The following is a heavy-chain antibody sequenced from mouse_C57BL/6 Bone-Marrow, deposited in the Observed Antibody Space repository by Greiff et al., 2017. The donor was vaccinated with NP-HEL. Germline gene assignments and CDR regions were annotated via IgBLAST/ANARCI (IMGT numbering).Heavy chain of an antibody. CDR2: IYPGDGDT. Sequence: LVESGPELVKPGASVKISCKASGYAFSSSWMNWVKQRPGKGLEWIGRIYPGDGDTNYNGKFKGKATLTADKSSSTAYMQLSSLTSEDSAVYFCARKAYYSNPWYFDVWGTGTTVTVSS. CDR1: GYAFSSSW. D-gene: IGHD2-5*01. CDR3: ARKAYYSNPWYFDV. V-gene: IGHV1-82*01. J-gene: IGHJ1*03.